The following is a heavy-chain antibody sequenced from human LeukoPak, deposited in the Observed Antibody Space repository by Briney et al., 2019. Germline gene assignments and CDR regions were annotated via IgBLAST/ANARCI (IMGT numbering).Heavy chain of an antibody. CDR3: TTEAEDYYYGMDV. CDR1: GFTFSSYA. Sequence: GGSLRLSCAASGFTFSSYAMSWVRQAPGKGLEWVSAISGSGGSTYYADSVKGRFTISRDNSKNTLYLQMNSLKTEDTAVYYCTTEAEDYYYGMDVWGQGTTVTVSS. V-gene: IGHV3-23*01. CDR2: ISGSGGST. J-gene: IGHJ6*02.